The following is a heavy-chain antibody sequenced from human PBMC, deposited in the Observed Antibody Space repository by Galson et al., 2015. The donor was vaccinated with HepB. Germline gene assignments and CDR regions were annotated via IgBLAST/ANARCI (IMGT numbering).Heavy chain of an antibody. V-gene: IGHV3-23*01. CDR2: ISGTGGET. J-gene: IGHJ6*02. CDR3: AKARRTVTTQYYYGMDV. Sequence: SLRLSCAASGFNFNSYAMNWVRQAPGKGLERVSVISGTGGETYYVDSVRGRFTISRDNSKDTLHLHMNSLRAEDTALYYCAKARRTVTTQYYYGMDVWGQGTAVTVSS. D-gene: IGHD4-11*01. CDR1: GFNFNSYA.